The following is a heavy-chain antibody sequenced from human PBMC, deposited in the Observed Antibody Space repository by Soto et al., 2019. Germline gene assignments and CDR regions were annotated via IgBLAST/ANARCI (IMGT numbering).Heavy chain of an antibody. D-gene: IGHD2-2*01. J-gene: IGHJ4*02. V-gene: IGHV1-69*01. CDR1: GGTFDSFT. CDR2: IIPVSGVP. CDR3: ARDSRTATLDF. Sequence: QVQLVQSGAEVKQPGSSVKVSCTISGGTFDSFTISWVRQAPGQGFEWMGGIIPVSGVPSYSRHFQGRITITADASTRTAYMDLSGLKFEEKAVYFCARDSRTATLDFWGQGTLVSVS.